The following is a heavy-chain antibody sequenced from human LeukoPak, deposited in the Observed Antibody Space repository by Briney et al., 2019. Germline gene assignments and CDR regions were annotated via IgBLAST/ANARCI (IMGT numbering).Heavy chain of an antibody. CDR1: GFTFSSYW. CDR2: INHNGNVN. CDR3: ARDRYVGTTTAGDSDS. V-gene: IGHV3-7*03. D-gene: IGHD1-26*01. J-gene: IGHJ4*02. Sequence: PGGSLRLSCATSGFTFSSYWMNWARQAPGKGLEWVASINHNGNVNYYVDSVKGRFTISRDNAKNSLYLQMSNLRAEDTAVYFCARDRYVGTTTAGDSDSWGQGTLVTVSS.